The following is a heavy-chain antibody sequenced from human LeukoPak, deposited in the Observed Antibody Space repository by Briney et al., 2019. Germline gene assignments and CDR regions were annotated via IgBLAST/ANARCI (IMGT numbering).Heavy chain of an antibody. CDR2: IYYSGST. D-gene: IGHD6-13*01. CDR3: ARHGYSRYSSIGTDY. Sequence: SETLSLTCTVSGGSISSSSYYWGWIRQPPGKGLEWIGSIYYSGSTYYNPSFKIRVTISVDTSKNQFSLKLSSVTAADTAVYYCARHGYSRYSSIGTDYWGQGTLVTVSS. J-gene: IGHJ4*02. CDR1: GGSISSSSYY. V-gene: IGHV4-39*01.